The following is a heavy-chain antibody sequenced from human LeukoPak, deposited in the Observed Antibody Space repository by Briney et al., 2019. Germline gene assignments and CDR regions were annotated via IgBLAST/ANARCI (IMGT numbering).Heavy chain of an antibody. J-gene: IGHJ4*02. CDR2: IYTSGST. D-gene: IGHD6-13*01. CDR1: GGSISSDY. CDR3: ARRLYSSSWRAILTFDY. V-gene: IGHV4-4*07. Sequence: SETLSLTCTVSGGSISSDYWSWIRQPAGKGLEWIGRIYTSGSTDYNPSLKSRVTMSVDTSKNKFSLKVTSVTAADTAVYYCARRLYSSSWRAILTFDYWGQGTLVTVSS.